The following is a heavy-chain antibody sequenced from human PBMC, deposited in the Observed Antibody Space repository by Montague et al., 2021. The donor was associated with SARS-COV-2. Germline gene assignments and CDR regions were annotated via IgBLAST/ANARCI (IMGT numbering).Heavy chain of an antibody. V-gene: IGHV3-30*18. D-gene: IGHD2-2*01. CDR3: AKDQGDCSSSRCFRGWTYDYYCMDV. Sequence: SLRLSCAASGFTFSSYGIHWVRQAPGKGLEWVAVISYDGSNKHYADSVKGRFTISRDNSKNTLYLQMNSLRAEGTAVYYCAKDQGDCSSSRCFRGWTYDYYCMDVWGQGTTVTVSS. CDR1: GFTFSSYG. J-gene: IGHJ6*02. CDR2: ISYDGSNK.